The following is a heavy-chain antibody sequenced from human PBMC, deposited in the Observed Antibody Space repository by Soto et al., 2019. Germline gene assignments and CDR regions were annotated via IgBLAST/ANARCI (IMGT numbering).Heavy chain of an antibody. Sequence: ASVKVSCKASGYTFTSYGISWVRQAPGQGLEWMGWISAYNGNTNYAQKLQGRVTMTTDTSTSTAYMELRSLRSDDTAVYYCARDQNTIFGVVIMDYYYYGMDVWGQGTTVTV. J-gene: IGHJ6*02. CDR3: ARDQNTIFGVVIMDYYYYGMDV. V-gene: IGHV1-18*01. D-gene: IGHD3-3*01. CDR2: ISAYNGNT. CDR1: GYTFTSYG.